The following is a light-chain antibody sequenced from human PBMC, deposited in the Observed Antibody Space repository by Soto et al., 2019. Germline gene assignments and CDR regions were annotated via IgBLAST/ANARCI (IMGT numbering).Light chain of an antibody. CDR2: DAS. CDR3: QQRSNWPPIT. J-gene: IGKJ5*01. V-gene: IGKV3-11*01. Sequence: EIVLTQSPATLSLSPGERATLSCRASQSVSSYLAWYQQKPGQAPRLLIYDASNRATGIPARFSGSGSGTDFTLTISGPEPEDFAVYYCQQRSNWPPITFVQGTRLEIK. CDR1: QSVSSY.